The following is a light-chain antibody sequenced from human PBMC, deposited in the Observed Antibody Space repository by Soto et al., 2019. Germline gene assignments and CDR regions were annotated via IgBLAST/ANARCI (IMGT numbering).Light chain of an antibody. CDR3: QQRSNWPLT. CDR1: QTVSSF. Sequence: VLTQSPATLSLSPGERATLSCRASQTVSSFLAWYQQKPGQAPRLLIHDSSDRATGIPARFSGSGSGTDFTLTISSLEHEDVAVYYCQQRSNWPLTFGGGTRVEI. J-gene: IGKJ4*01. CDR2: DSS. V-gene: IGKV3-11*01.